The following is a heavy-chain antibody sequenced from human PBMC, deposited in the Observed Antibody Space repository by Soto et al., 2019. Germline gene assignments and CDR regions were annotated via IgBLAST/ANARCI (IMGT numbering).Heavy chain of an antibody. Sequence: PSETLSLTCTVSSGSISSGGYYWSWIRQHPGKGLEWIGYIYYSGSTYYNPSLKSRVTISVDTSKNQFSLKLSSVTAADTAVYYCARLSDYDSSGYYYYFDYWGQGTLVTVSS. J-gene: IGHJ4*02. CDR1: SGSISSGGYY. V-gene: IGHV4-31*03. CDR2: IYYSGST. D-gene: IGHD3-22*01. CDR3: ARLSDYDSSGYYYYFDY.